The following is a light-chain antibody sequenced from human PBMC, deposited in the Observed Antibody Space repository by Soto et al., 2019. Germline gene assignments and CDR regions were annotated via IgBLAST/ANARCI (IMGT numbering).Light chain of an antibody. J-gene: IGLJ2*01. CDR2: EVT. V-gene: IGLV2-14*01. CDR3: SSYTTSSTRV. CDR1: SSDIGAYNY. Sequence: QPASVSGSPGQSITISCTGTSSDIGAYNYVSWYQQHPGKAPKLMIYEVTNRPLGVSNRFSGSKSGNTASLTISRLQTEDEADYYCSSYTTSSTRVFGGGTKVTVL.